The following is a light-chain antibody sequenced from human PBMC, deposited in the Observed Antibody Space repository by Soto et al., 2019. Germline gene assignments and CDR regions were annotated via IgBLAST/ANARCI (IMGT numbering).Light chain of an antibody. Sequence: QSALTQPASVSGSPGQSITISCTGTSSDVGSYNLVSWYQQHPGKAPKLMIYEVSKRPSGVSNRFSGSKSGNTASLTISGLQAEDEADYCCCSYAGSSTFLVVFGGGTKLTVL. J-gene: IGLJ2*01. CDR2: EVS. V-gene: IGLV2-23*02. CDR3: CSYAGSSTFLVV. CDR1: SSDVGSYNL.